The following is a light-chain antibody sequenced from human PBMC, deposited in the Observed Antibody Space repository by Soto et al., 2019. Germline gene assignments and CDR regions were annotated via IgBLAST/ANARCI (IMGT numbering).Light chain of an antibody. CDR1: SSDVGGYNY. CDR2: DVS. V-gene: IGLV2-14*01. J-gene: IGLJ1*01. CDR3: SSYKSSSTYV. Sequence: QSVLTQPASVSGSHGQSITISFTGTSSDVGGYNYVSWYQQHPGKAPKLMIYDVSNRPSGVSNRFSGSKSGNTASLTISVLQAEDEADYYCSSYKSSSTYVFGTGTKVTVL.